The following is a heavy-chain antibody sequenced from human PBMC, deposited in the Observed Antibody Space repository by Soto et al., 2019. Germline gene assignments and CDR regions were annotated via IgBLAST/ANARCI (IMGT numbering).Heavy chain of an antibody. CDR3: ATKGDSGSI. CDR1: GFSFTIYW. J-gene: IGHJ4*02. Sequence: EVQVVESGGGLVQPGGSLRLSCAVSGFSFTIYWMTWVRQAPGRGLEWVANISPGGIATHYVDSVKGRFTISGDNAKNSVYLQMNSLRADDTAVYYCATKGDSGSIWGQGTLVTVSS. CDR2: ISPGGIAT. D-gene: IGHD3-22*01. V-gene: IGHV3-7*01.